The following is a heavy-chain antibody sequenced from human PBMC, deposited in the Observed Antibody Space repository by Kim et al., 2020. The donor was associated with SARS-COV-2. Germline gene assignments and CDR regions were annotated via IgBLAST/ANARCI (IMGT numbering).Heavy chain of an antibody. CDR3: ARVGIAAAYGAFDI. Sequence: QGFTGRFVFSLDTSVSTAYLQISSLKAEDTAVYYCARVGIAAAYGAFDIWGQGTMVTVSS. V-gene: IGHV7-4-1*02. J-gene: IGHJ3*02. D-gene: IGHD6-13*01.